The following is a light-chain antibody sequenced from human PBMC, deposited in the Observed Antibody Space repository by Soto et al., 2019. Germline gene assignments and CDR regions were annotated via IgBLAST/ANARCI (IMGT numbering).Light chain of an antibody. Sequence: EIVMTQSPATLSVSPGERATLSCRASQSVSSSLAWYQQKPGQAPRLLISGASTRATDIPARFSGSGSWTEFTLTISSLQSEDFAVYYCQQYNSWPPYTFGQGTKLEIK. CDR3: QQYNSWPPYT. V-gene: IGKV3-15*01. CDR1: QSVSSS. CDR2: GAS. J-gene: IGKJ2*01.